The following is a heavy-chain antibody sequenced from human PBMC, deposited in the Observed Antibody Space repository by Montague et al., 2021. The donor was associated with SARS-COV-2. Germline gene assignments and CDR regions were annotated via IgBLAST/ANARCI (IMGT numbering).Heavy chain of an antibody. J-gene: IGHJ4*02. CDR1: GFTFGSYA. D-gene: IGHD3-22*01. Sequence: SLRLSCAASGFTFGSYAMSWVRQAPGRGLEWVSVLYSDVDGPSYADSVKGRFTLSRDNFRNTLYLQMNSLRDEDTAGYYCAKAPDDSSGYYYAAVDFWGQGTLVTVSS. V-gene: IGHV3-23*03. CDR2: LYSDVDGP. CDR3: AKAPDDSSGYYYAAVDF.